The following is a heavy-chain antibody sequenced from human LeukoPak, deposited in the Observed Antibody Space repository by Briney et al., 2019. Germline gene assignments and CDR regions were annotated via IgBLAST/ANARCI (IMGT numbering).Heavy chain of an antibody. CDR1: GGSFSDFY. CDR2: INHNGST. Sequence: SETLSLTCAVYGGSFSDFYWKWVRQPPGKGLEWIGEINHNGSTNYNPSLKRRVTISVETCRNEFSLKLRCVTGAETEGECWGSRHYDILTGYPSLLFDFWGQGGLVTVSS. D-gene: IGHD3-9*01. J-gene: IGHJ4*02. V-gene: IGHV4-34*01. CDR3: GSRHYDILTGYPSLLFDF.